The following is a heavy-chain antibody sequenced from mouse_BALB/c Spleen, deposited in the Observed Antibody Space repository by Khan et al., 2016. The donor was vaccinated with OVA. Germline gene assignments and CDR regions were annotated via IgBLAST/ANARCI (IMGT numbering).Heavy chain of an antibody. V-gene: IGHV2-6-1*01. Sequence: VELVESGPGLVAPSQSLSITCTISGFSLTNYGIHWVRQPPGKGLEWLVVIWSDGSTTYNSALKSRLTISKDKSQSQVFLKMNSLQTDDTAMYFCGRQPYYHYNVMDYWGQGTSVTVSS. CDR1: GFSLTNYG. CDR2: IWSDGST. J-gene: IGHJ4*01. D-gene: IGHD2-10*01. CDR3: GRQPYYHYNVMDY.